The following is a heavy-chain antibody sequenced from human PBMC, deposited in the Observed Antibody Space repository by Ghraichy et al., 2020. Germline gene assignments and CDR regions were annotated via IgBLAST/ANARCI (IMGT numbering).Heavy chain of an antibody. J-gene: IGHJ5*02. D-gene: IGHD4-23*01. CDR1: GFTFSNYW. CDR3: ARATTVGFDP. Sequence: GGSLRLSCGASGFTFSNYWMHWVRQAAGKGLVWVSHIDRDGSTTKYADSVKGRCTIARDNAYNTVYLQMRSLRAEDTAIYYCARATTVGFDPWGQGTLVTVS. CDR2: IDRDGSTT. V-gene: IGHV3-74*03.